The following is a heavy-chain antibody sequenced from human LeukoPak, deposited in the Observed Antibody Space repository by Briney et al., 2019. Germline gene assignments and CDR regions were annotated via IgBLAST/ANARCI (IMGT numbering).Heavy chain of an antibody. D-gene: IGHD2-2*01. J-gene: IGHJ6*03. V-gene: IGHV4-34*01. CDR1: GGSFSGYY. CDR3: ARGPEDIVVVPAAPGNYYMDV. CDR2: INHSGST. Sequence: SETLSLTCAVYGGSFSGYYWSWIRQPPGKGLEWIGEINHSGSTNYNPSLKSRVTISVDTSKNQFSLKLSSVTAADTAVYYCARGPEDIVVVPAAPGNYYMDVWGKGTTVSVSS.